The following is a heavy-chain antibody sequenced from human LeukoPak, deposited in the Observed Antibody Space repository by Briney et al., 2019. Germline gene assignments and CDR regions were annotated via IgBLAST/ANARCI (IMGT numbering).Heavy chain of an antibody. J-gene: IGHJ4*02. CDR2: IYYSGST. Sequence: PSETLSLTCTVSGGSISSYYWSRIRQPPGKGLEWIGYIYYSGSTNYNPSLKSRVTVSVDTSKNQFSLKLSSVTAADTAVYYCARQVTYYDILTGYLQKGVSYYFDYWGQGTLVTVSS. CDR1: GGSISSYY. V-gene: IGHV4-59*08. D-gene: IGHD3-9*01. CDR3: ARQVTYYDILTGYLQKGVSYYFDY.